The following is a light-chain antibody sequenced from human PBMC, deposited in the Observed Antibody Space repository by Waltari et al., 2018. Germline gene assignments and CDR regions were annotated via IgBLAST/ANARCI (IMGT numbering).Light chain of an antibody. CDR1: ALPNQY. J-gene: IGLJ3*02. CDR3: QSVKSIGTPNWV. V-gene: IGLV3-25*03. Sequence: SYELTQPPSVSVSPGQTARITFSGDALPNQYSYWYQQKPGQAPVLVIYKDSERPSGMPLRFSRSNSGIIVTLIIGAVQAEDGADYCCQSVKSIGTPNWVFGVRTKLTVL. CDR2: KDS.